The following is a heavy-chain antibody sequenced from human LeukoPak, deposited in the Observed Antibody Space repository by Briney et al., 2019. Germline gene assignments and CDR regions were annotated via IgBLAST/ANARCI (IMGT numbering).Heavy chain of an antibody. CDR1: GFTFSSYA. Sequence: GGSLRPSCAASGFTFSSYAMSWVRQAPGKVREWVSSISGSGGSKYYADTVKGRFTISRDNAKNSLYLQMNGLGAEYTAVYECVGAELKLLWGQGTLVTVSS. J-gene: IGHJ4*02. CDR3: VGAELKLL. CDR2: ISGSGGSK. V-gene: IGHV3-23*01. D-gene: IGHD1-26*01.